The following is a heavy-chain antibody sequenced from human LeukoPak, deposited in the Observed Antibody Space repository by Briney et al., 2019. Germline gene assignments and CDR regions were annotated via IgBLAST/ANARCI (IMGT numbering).Heavy chain of an antibody. Sequence: ASVKVSCKASGYTFTGYYMHWVRQAPGQGLEWMGMIKTSGGRTSYAQKVQGRVTMTRDTSTSTVYMELSSLRSDDTAVYYCAVQVAGTVYWGQETLVTVSS. CDR3: AVQVAGTVY. CDR1: GYTFTGYY. J-gene: IGHJ4*02. CDR2: IKTSGGRT. V-gene: IGHV1-46*01. D-gene: IGHD6-19*01.